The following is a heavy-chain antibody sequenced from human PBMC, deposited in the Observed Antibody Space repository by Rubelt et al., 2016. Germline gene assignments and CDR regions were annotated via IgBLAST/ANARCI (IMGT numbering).Heavy chain of an antibody. CDR2: INAGNGNT. Sequence: YTSTSYAMHWVRQAPGQRLEWMGWINAGNGNTKYSQKFQGRVTITRDTSASTAYMELSSLRSEDTAVYYCARGLGLGYSSSWFNWFDPWGQEPWSPSPQ. V-gene: IGHV1-3*01. CDR3: ARGLGLGYSSSWFNWFDP. J-gene: IGHJ5*02. D-gene: IGHD6-13*01. CDR1: YTSTSYA.